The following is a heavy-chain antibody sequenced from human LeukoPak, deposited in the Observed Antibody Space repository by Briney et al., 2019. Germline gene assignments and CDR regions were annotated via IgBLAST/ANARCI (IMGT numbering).Heavy chain of an antibody. V-gene: IGHV3-48*01. CDR1: GFTFSSYS. D-gene: IGHD6-19*01. CDR2: ISSSSSTI. Sequence: QPGRSLRLSCAASGFTFSSYSMNWVRQAPGKGLEWVSYISSSSSTIYYADSVKGRFTISRDNAKNSLYLQMNSLRAEDTAVYYCARTLGSSGIAVAQDDYWGQGTLVTVSS. CDR3: ARTLGSSGIAVAQDDY. J-gene: IGHJ4*02.